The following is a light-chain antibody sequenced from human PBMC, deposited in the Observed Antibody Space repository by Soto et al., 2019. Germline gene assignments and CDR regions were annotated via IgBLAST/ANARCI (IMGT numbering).Light chain of an antibody. Sequence: DIQMTQSPSSLSASVGDRVTITCRASQSISSYLNWYQQKPGKAPNLLIYSASSLQSGVPSRFSGSGPGADFTLTISSLQPEAFATYYCQPSVNTPWTFGQGTKVDIK. CDR1: QSISSY. CDR2: SAS. J-gene: IGKJ1*01. CDR3: QPSVNTPWT. V-gene: IGKV1-39*01.